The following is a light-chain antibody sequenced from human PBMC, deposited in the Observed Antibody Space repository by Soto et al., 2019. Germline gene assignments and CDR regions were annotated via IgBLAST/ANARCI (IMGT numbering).Light chain of an antibody. CDR1: QSISSSY. CDR3: QQYGSSGA. Sequence: EILLTQSPGTLSVSAGERATLSCRASQSISSSYLAWYQKKPDQAPRLLIYGASSRATGIPDRISGSGSGTDFTLTISRLEPDDVAVYYCQQYGSSGAFGQGTKVDIK. V-gene: IGKV3-20*01. CDR2: GAS. J-gene: IGKJ1*01.